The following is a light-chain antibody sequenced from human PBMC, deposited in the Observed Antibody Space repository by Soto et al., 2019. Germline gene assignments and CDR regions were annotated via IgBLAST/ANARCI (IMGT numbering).Light chain of an antibody. V-gene: IGKV3D-15*01. J-gene: IGKJ5*01. Sequence: IVLTQSPATLSLSPGERATLSCRASQSIDRCLAWYQQKPGQAPRLLIYGASSRATGIPDRFSGSGSETDFTLTISSLQSEDFAVYYCQQYNNWPPITFGQGTRLEIK. CDR3: QQYNNWPPIT. CDR2: GAS. CDR1: QSIDRC.